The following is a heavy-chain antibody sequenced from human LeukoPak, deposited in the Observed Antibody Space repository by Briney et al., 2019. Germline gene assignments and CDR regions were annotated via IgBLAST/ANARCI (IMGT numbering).Heavy chain of an antibody. J-gene: IGHJ6*02. CDR2: IFYSGSTT. Sequence: SETLSLTCTVSGGSISSYYWSWIRQPPGKGLEWIGHIFYSGSTTTYNPSLKSRVTISVDTPKNQFSLKLSSVSAADTAVYYCARRASNYYGVDVWGQGTTVTVSS. CDR1: GGSISSYY. V-gene: IGHV4-59*08. CDR3: ARRASNYYGVDV.